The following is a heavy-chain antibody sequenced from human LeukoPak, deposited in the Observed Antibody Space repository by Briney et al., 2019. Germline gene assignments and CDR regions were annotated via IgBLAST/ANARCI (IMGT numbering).Heavy chain of an antibody. Sequence: SETLSLTCTVSGGSISSYYWSWIRQPPGKGLEWIGYIYYSGSTNYTPSLKSRVTISVDTSKNQFSLKLSSVTAADTAVYYCARHYYDILTGYTPFDYWGQGTLVTVSS. CDR1: GGSISSYY. CDR2: IYYSGST. CDR3: ARHYYDILTGYTPFDY. J-gene: IGHJ4*02. D-gene: IGHD3-9*01. V-gene: IGHV4-59*08.